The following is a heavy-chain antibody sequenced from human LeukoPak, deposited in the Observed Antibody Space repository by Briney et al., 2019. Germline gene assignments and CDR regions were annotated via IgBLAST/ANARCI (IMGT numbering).Heavy chain of an antibody. Sequence: SETLSLTCTVSGGSISSYYWSWIRQPPGKGLEWIGYIYYSGSTNYNPSLKSRVTMSVDTSKSQFSLKLSSVTAADTAVYYCARDSFGKRPLSWFDHWGQGTLVTVSS. V-gene: IGHV4-59*12. D-gene: IGHD3-3*01. CDR3: ARDSFGKRPLSWFDH. CDR2: IYYSGST. CDR1: GGSISSYY. J-gene: IGHJ5*02.